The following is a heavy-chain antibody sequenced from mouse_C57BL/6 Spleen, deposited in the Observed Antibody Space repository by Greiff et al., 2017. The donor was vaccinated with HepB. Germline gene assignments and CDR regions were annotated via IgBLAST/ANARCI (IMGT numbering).Heavy chain of an antibody. CDR3: ARQDGSSYRYIDV. CDR2: IDPSDSYT. CDR1: GYTFTSYW. J-gene: IGHJ1*03. V-gene: IGHV1-69*01. D-gene: IGHD1-1*01. Sequence: VQLQQPGAELVMPGASVKLSCKASGYTFTSYWMHWVKQRPGQGLEWIGEIDPSDSYTNYNQKFKGKSTLTVDKSSSTAYMQLSSLTSEDSAVYYCARQDGSSYRYIDVWGTGTTVTVSS.